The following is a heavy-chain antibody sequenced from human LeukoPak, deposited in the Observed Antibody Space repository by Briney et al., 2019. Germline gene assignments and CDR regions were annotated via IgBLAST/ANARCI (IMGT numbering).Heavy chain of an antibody. CDR3: ARPYSSGWKVSPFDY. CDR2: IRYDGSNK. D-gene: IGHD6-19*01. V-gene: IGHV3-30*02. J-gene: IGHJ4*02. CDR1: GFSFSSYG. Sequence: GESLRLSCAASGFSFSSYGMHWVRQAPGKGLEWVAFIRYDGSNKYYADSVKGRFTISRDNSKNTVYLQMNSLRAEDTAVYYCARPYSSGWKVSPFDYWGQGTLVTVSS.